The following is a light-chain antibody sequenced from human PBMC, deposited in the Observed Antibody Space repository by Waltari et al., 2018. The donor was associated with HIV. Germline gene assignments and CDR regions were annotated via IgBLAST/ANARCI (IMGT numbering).Light chain of an antibody. CDR2: SNN. CDR1: RSKLGSNI. V-gene: IGLV1-44*01. Sequence: QSVLTQPPSASGTPGQRVTISCSGSRSKLGSNIVNWYQQLPGTAPKLLIYSNNQRPSGVPDRFSGSKSGTSASLAISGLQSEDEADYYCAAWDDSLNGWVFGGGTKLTVL. J-gene: IGLJ3*02. CDR3: AAWDDSLNGWV.